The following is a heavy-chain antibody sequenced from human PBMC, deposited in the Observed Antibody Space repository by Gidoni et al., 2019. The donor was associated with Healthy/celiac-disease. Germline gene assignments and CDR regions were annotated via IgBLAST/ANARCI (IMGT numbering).Heavy chain of an antibody. J-gene: IGHJ3*02. CDR3: ARDNPIAAAPRAFDI. Sequence: QVQLVASGGGVVQPGRSLRLSCAASGFTFSSYCMHWVRQAPGKGLEWVAVISYDGSNKYYADSVKGRFTISRDNSKNTLYLQMNSLRAEDTAVYYCARDNPIAAAPRAFDIWGQGTMVTVSS. CDR1: GFTFSSYC. CDR2: ISYDGSNK. D-gene: IGHD6-13*01. V-gene: IGHV3-30*03.